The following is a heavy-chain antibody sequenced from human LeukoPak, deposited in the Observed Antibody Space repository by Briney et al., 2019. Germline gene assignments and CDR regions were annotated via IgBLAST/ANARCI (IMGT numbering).Heavy chain of an antibody. D-gene: IGHD3-10*01. Sequence: PSETLSLTCAVYGGSFSGYYWGWVRQPPGKGLEWIGEINKSGNTDYNPSLKGRVTVSLDASKNQFSLKLSSVTAADTAVYYCARGYGSGSYYKYWGQGTLVTVPS. J-gene: IGHJ4*02. V-gene: IGHV4-34*01. CDR3: ARGYGSGSYYKY. CDR1: GGSFSGYY. CDR2: INKSGNT.